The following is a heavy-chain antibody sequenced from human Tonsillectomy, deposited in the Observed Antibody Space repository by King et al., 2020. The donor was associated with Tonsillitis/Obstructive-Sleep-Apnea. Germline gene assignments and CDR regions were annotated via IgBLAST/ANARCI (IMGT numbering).Heavy chain of an antibody. V-gene: IGHV1-18*01. CDR2: ISTYNGNT. D-gene: IGHD3-3*01. J-gene: IGHJ4*02. CDR3: ARAKVYDYWTGYYPTD. Sequence: QLVQSGAEVKKPGASVKVSCKASGYTFTSYGITWVRQAPGQGLDWMGWISTYNGNTNYAQNHQGRVTMTTDTSTRTAYMELRSLRSDDTAVYYCARAKVYDYWTGYYPTDWGQGTLVTVSS. CDR1: GYTFTSYG.